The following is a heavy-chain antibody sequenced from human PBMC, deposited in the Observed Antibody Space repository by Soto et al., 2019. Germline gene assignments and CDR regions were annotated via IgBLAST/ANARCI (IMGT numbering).Heavy chain of an antibody. CDR1: GFTFSNYW. V-gene: IGHV3-74*01. Sequence: DEQVVESGGGLVQPGGSLRLSCTASGFTFSNYWIHWVRQASGKGLVWVSRIKGDGSITNYADSVRGRFSISRDNAKNTVYLQMDSLRAEDTAMYYCARGASGRYYRDVWGKGTTVTVS. J-gene: IGHJ6*03. D-gene: IGHD3-10*01. CDR2: IKGDGSIT. CDR3: ARGASGRYYRDV.